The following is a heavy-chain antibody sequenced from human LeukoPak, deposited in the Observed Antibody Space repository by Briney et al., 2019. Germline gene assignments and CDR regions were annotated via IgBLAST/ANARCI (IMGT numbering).Heavy chain of an antibody. CDR3: ARSIPYGTWYGRSDY. J-gene: IGHJ4*02. CDR1: GFPFSSYS. V-gene: IGHV3-7*03. CDR2: IKPDGTTK. D-gene: IGHD6-13*01. Sequence: PGGSLRLSCAASGFPFSSYSMTWVRQAPGKGLEWVANIKPDGTTKFYVDSVKGRFTISRDNALNSLYLQMNSLRAEDTAIYYCARSIPYGTWYGRSDYWGQGTLVTVSS.